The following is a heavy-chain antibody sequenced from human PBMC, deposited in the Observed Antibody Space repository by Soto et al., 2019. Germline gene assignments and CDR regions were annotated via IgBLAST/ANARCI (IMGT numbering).Heavy chain of an antibody. CDR1: GFTFDDYA. J-gene: IGHJ4*02. Sequence: DVQLVESGGGLVQPGRSLRLSCAASGFTFDDYAMHWVRQAPGKGLEWVSGISWNSGSIGYADSVKGRFTISRDNAKNSLYLQMNSLRAEDTALYYCAKVEMGTTGADYWGQGTLVTVSS. CDR2: ISWNSGSI. V-gene: IGHV3-9*01. D-gene: IGHD1-7*01. CDR3: AKVEMGTTGADY.